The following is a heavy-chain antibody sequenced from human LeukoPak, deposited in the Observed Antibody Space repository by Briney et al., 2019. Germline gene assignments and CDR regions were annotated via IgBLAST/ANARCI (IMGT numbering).Heavy chain of an antibody. Sequence: GASVTVSCKASGYTFTGFYMHWVRQAPGQGLEWMGWINPDSGGTNYAQKFQGRVAVTRDTSISTAYMELSRLTSDDTAVYYCARLNSGYDYFDYWGQGTLVTVSS. CDR2: INPDSGGT. J-gene: IGHJ4*02. CDR1: GYTFTGFY. CDR3: ARLNSGYDYFDY. D-gene: IGHD5-12*01. V-gene: IGHV1-2*02.